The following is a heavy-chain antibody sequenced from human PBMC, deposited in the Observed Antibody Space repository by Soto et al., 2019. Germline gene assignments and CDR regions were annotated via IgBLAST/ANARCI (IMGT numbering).Heavy chain of an antibody. V-gene: IGHV4-34*01. CDR1: GGSFSGHS. CDR2: INHSGRV. D-gene: IGHD3-22*01. Sequence: SETLSLTCAVYGGSFSGHSWTWIRQSPGKGLEWIGDINHSGRVNYSPSLKSRVTISLDTSKDQFSLTLSAVTAADTAMYYCSTRAYDTNGYYRFDPWGQGTLVTVSS. CDR3: STRAYDTNGYYRFDP. J-gene: IGHJ5*01.